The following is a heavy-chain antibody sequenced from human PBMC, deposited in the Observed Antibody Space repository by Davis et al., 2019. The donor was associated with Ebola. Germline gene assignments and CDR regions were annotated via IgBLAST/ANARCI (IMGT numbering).Heavy chain of an antibody. D-gene: IGHD5-18*01. CDR1: GGTFSSYA. J-gene: IGHJ5*02. CDR2: IIPIFGTA. CDR3: ARWVQNWFDP. Sequence: SVKVSCKASGGTFSSYAISWVRQAPGQGLEWMGGIIPIFGTANYAQKFQGRVTITADESTSTAYMELSSLRSDDTAVYYCARWVQNWFDPWGQGTLVTVSS. V-gene: IGHV1-69*13.